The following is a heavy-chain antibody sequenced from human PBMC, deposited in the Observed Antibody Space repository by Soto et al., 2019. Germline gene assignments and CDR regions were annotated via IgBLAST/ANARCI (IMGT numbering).Heavy chain of an antibody. CDR1: GYTFTSYA. J-gene: IGHJ6*02. CDR3: ARGFVPDHCSGGSCYSPYYYYGMDV. D-gene: IGHD2-15*01. CDR2: INAGNGNT. Sequence: ASVKVSCKASGYTFTSYAMHWVRQAPGQRLEWMGWINAGNGNTKYSQKFQGRVTITRDTSASTAYMELSSLRSEDTAVYYCARGFVPDHCSGGSCYSPYYYYGMDVWGQGTTVTVSS. V-gene: IGHV1-3*01.